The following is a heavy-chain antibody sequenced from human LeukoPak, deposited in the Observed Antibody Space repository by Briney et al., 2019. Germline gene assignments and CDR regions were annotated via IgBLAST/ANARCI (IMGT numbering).Heavy chain of an antibody. CDR3: ARARITETRYYYYGMDV. CDR1: GFTFSSYE. J-gene: IGHJ6*02. D-gene: IGHD3-10*01. V-gene: IGHV3-48*03. Sequence: PGGSLRLSCAASGFTFSSYEMNWVRQAPGKGLEWVSYISSSGSTIYYADSVKGRFTISRDNAKNSLYLQMNGLRAEDTAVYYCARARITETRYYYYGMDVWGQGTTVTVSS. CDR2: ISSSGSTI.